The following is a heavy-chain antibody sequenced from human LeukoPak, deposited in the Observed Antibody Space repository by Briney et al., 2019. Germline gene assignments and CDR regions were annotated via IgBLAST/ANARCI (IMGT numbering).Heavy chain of an antibody. D-gene: IGHD3-22*01. CDR3: AKRGREYYDSSGYLDY. CDR1: GFTFSSYA. Sequence: PGRSLRLSCAASGFTFSSYAMSWVRQAPGKGLEWVSAISGSGGSTYYADSVKGRFTISRDNSKNTLYLQMNSLRAEDTAVYYCAKRGREYYDSSGYLDYWGQGTLVTVSS. CDR2: ISGSGGST. V-gene: IGHV3-23*01. J-gene: IGHJ4*02.